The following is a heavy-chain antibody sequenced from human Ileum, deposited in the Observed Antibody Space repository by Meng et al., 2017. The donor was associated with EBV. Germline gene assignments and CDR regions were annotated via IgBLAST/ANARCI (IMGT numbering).Heavy chain of an antibody. CDR3: SRDLVGSYDD. CDR2: INADGRTT. Sequence: EVHLVESGGALVQPGXSLRLSCAASGFTFSIYWMHWVRQAPGKGLVWVSRINADGRTTTYADSVRGRFTISRDNTKNTLYLQMNSLGAEDTAVYFCSRDLVGSYDDWGQGTLVTVSS. J-gene: IGHJ4*02. CDR1: GFTFSIYW. D-gene: IGHD6-25*01. V-gene: IGHV3-74*01.